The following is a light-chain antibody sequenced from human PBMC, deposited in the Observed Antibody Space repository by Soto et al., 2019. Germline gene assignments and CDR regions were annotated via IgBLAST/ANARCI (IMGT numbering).Light chain of an antibody. CDR2: KAS. J-gene: IGKJ1*01. CDR3: QQYNTYPWT. Sequence: DIQVTQSPSTLSASVGDRVTITCRASQSISSWLAWYQQKPGKAPKVLIYKASSLESGVPSRFSGSGSVTEFTLTISRLQPDDFATYYSQQYNTYPWTFGQGTQVEIK. CDR1: QSISSW. V-gene: IGKV1-5*03.